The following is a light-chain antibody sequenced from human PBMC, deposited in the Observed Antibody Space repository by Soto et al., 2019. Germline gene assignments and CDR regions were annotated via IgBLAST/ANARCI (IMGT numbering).Light chain of an antibody. CDR1: QSVSSY. J-gene: IGKJ4*01. CDR2: DAS. CDR3: QPRSNWPLLT. V-gene: IGKV3-11*01. Sequence: EIVLTQSPATLSLSPGERATLSCRASQSVSSYLAWYQQKPGQAPRLLIYDASNRATGIPARFSGSGSGTDFTLTISSLEPEGFAVYYCQPRSNWPLLTFGGGTKVEIK.